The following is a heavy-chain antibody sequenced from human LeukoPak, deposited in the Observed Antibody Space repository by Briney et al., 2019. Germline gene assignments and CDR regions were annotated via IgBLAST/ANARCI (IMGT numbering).Heavy chain of an antibody. CDR1: GFTFSTYE. V-gene: IGHV3-48*03. Sequence: GGSLRLSCAASGFTFSTYEINWVRQAPGKGLEWLSHISTSGSNIHYADSVKGRFTISRDNAKKSLYLQMKSLRAEDTAVYYCARHLSGVTGYSYGRGIDYWGQGTLVTVSS. D-gene: IGHD5-18*01. CDR2: ISTSGSNI. CDR3: ARHLSGVTGYSYGRGIDY. J-gene: IGHJ4*02.